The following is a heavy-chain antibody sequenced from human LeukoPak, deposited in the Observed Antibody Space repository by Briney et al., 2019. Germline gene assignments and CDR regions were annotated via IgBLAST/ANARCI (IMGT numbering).Heavy chain of an antibody. D-gene: IGHD6-13*01. V-gene: IGHV3-13*01. CDR3: ARGIAAAGHIDY. CDR1: GFTFSSYD. Sequence: AGGSLRLSCAASGFTFSSYDMHWVRQATGKGLEWVSAIGTAGDTYYPGSVKGRFTISRENAKNSLYLQMNSLRAEDTAVYYCARGIAAAGHIDYWGQGTLVTVSS. J-gene: IGHJ4*02. CDR2: IGTAGDT.